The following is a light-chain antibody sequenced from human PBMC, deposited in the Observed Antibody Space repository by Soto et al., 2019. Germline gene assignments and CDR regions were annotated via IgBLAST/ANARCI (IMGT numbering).Light chain of an antibody. CDR2: GAS. V-gene: IGKV3-20*01. J-gene: IGKJ2*01. CDR3: HQYGLSPRHP. CDR1: QSVNSNY. Sequence: EIVLTQSPGTPSLSPGERATLSCRASQSVNSNYLAWYQQKPGQAPRLLIYGASSRATGVPNRFSGSGSGTDFTLTISSLEPEDFAVYYCHQYGLSPRHPFGQGTKLEIK.